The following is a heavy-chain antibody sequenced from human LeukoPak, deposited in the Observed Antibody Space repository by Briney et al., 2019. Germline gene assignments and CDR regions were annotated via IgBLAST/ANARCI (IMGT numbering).Heavy chain of an antibody. CDR3: ARSTTGLIDY. D-gene: IGHD4-17*01. CDR1: GGSFSGYY. V-gene: IGHV4-59*08. Sequence: SETLSLTCAVYGGSFSGYYWSWIRQPPGKGLEWIGYIYYSGSTNYNPSLKSRVTISVDTSKNQFSLKLSSVTAADTAVYYCARSTTGLIDYWGQGTLVTVSS. CDR2: IYYSGST. J-gene: IGHJ4*02.